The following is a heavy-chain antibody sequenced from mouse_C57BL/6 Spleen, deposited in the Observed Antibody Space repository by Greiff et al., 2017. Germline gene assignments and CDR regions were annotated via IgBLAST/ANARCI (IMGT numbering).Heavy chain of an antibody. CDR3: ARVYYGSSTGAWSAY. CDR2: IDPANGNT. Sequence: VQLQQSVAELVRPGASVKLSCTASGFNIKNTYMHWVKQRPEQGLEWIGRIDPANGNTKYAPKFQGKATITADTSSNTAYLQLSSLTSEDTAIYYCARVYYGSSTGAWSAYWGQGTLVTVSA. V-gene: IGHV14-3*01. J-gene: IGHJ3*01. CDR1: GFNIKNTY. D-gene: IGHD1-1*01.